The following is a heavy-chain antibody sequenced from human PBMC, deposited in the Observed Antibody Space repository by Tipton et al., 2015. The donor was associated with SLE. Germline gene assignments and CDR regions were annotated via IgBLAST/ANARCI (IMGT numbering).Heavy chain of an antibody. V-gene: IGHV4-61*02. Sequence: TLSLTCTVSGGSISSGSYFWSWIRQPAGRGLEWIGRIYTSGSTHYHPSLRSRVTISLDASKNQFSLKLTSVSAADTADYYCARGRTSWGVTPNWFDPWGQGTLVTVSS. D-gene: IGHD3-10*01. CDR1: GGSISSGSYF. CDR3: ARGRTSWGVTPNWFDP. J-gene: IGHJ5*02. CDR2: IYTSGST.